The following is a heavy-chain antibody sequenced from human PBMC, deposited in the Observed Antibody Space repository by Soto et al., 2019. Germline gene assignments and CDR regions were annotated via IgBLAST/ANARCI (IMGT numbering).Heavy chain of an antibody. CDR2: LTSISTFI. D-gene: IGHD6-13*01. Sequence: GGSLRLSCAASGFTFDSYSMNWVRQAPGKGLEWVASLTSISTFIYYADSVKGRFTISRDTSENMLYLQMNSLRAEDTAVYYCAKDGLDVTAAGRVIPFDSWGQGTLVTVSS. CDR1: GFTFDSYS. J-gene: IGHJ4*02. V-gene: IGHV3-21*01. CDR3: AKDGLDVTAAGRVIPFDS.